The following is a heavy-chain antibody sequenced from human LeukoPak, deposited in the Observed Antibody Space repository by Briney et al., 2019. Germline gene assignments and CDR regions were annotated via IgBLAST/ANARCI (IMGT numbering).Heavy chain of an antibody. Sequence: GGSLRLSCGASGFAFSSYWMTWLRQAPGKGLEFVANIEPAGSATYYADSVKGRYTISRDNTKNLLYLQMNSLTAEDSAVYHCGRFGYVSAVDTWGQGALVTVSS. CDR3: GRFGYVSAVDT. CDR2: IEPAGSAT. CDR1: GFAFSSYW. V-gene: IGHV3-7*01. J-gene: IGHJ5*02. D-gene: IGHD2-15*01.